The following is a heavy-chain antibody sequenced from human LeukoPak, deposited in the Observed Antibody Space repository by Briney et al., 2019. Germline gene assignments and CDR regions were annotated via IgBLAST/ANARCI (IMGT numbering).Heavy chain of an antibody. CDR2: INPNSGGT. J-gene: IGHJ5*02. Sequence: ASVKVSCKASGYTFTCYYMHWVRQAPGQGLEWMGWINPNSGGTNYAQKFQGRVTMTRDTSISTAYMELSRLRSDDTAVYYCARGRRITMIVVVIRGVNWFDPWGQGTLVTVSS. D-gene: IGHD3-22*01. V-gene: IGHV1-2*02. CDR1: GYTFTCYY. CDR3: ARGRRITMIVVVIRGVNWFDP.